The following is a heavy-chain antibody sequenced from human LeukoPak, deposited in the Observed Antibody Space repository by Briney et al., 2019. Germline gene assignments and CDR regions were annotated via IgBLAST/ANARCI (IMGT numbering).Heavy chain of an antibody. D-gene: IGHD6-6*01. V-gene: IGHV4-30-4*01. CDR1: GGSISSGGYY. J-gene: IGHJ4*02. Sequence: PSETLSLTCTVSGGSISSGGYYWRWIRQPPGKGLEWIGYIYYSGSTYYNPSLKSRVTIPVDTSKNQFSLKLSSVTAADTAVYYCARTLYSSSSLFGYWGQGTLVTVSS. CDR2: IYYSGST. CDR3: ARTLYSSSSLFGY.